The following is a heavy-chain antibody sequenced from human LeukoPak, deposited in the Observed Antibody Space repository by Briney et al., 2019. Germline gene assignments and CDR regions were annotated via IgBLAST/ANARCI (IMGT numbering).Heavy chain of an antibody. CDR2: TYYRSKWYN. D-gene: IGHD2-8*02. CDR3: ARSTGWLNGH. Sequence: SQTLSLTCAISGDRVSSTSAAWNWIRQSPSRGLEWLGRTYYRSKWYNDYAISVKSRITISPDTSKNQFSLQLNSVTPEDTAVYYCARSTGWLNGHWGQGTLVTVSS. V-gene: IGHV6-1*01. J-gene: IGHJ4*02. CDR1: GDRVSSTSAA.